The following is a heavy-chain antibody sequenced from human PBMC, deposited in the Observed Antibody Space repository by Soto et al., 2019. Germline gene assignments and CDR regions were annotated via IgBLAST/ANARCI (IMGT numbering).Heavy chain of an antibody. CDR1: GYTFTGYF. D-gene: IGHD4-4*01. CDR2: INPNSGGT. J-gene: IGHJ4*02. V-gene: IGHV1-2*04. CDR3: ARDRSNSLDY. Sequence: QVQLVQSGAEVKKPGASMKVSCKASGYTFTGYFIHWVRQAPGQGLEWMGWINPNSGGTNHAQKFQGWVTMTRDTSISTAYMELSRLTSDDTAVYYCARDRSNSLDYWGQGTLVTVSS.